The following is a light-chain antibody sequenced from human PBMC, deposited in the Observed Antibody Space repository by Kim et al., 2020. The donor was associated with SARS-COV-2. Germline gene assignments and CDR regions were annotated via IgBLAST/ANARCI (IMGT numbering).Light chain of an antibody. J-gene: IGKJ4*02. CDR2: RAP. Sequence: DIQMTQSPSTVSASVGDRVTITCRASQSINRWLNWYQQKPGKAPKLLVYRAPTLESGVPSRFSGSGSGTEFTLTITRLQPDDFATYICQKNRKDSVTFGEGT. CDR1: QSINRW. CDR3: QKNRKDSVT. V-gene: IGKV1-5*01.